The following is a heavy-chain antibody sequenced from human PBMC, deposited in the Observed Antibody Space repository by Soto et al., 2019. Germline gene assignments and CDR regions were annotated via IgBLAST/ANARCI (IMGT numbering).Heavy chain of an antibody. V-gene: IGHV2-26*01. CDR1: GFSLSNARMG. CDR3: ARIRRIQLWYNNKYYFDY. CDR2: IFSNDEK. J-gene: IGHJ4*02. Sequence: QVTLKESGPVLVKPTETLTLTCTVSGFSLSNARMGVSWIRQPPGKALEWLAHIFSNDEKSYSTSLKSRLTISKDTSKSQVVLTMTNTDPVDTATYYCARIRRIQLWYNNKYYFDYWGQGTLVTVSS. D-gene: IGHD5-18*01.